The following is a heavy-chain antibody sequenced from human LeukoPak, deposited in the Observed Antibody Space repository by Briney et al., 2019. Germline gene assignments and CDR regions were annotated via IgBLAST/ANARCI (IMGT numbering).Heavy chain of an antibody. Sequence: PGGSLRLSCAASGFTFSTYWMNWVRQAPGKGLEWVANIKQDGSEKFYVDSVKGRFTISRDNAKNSLYLQMNSLRPEDTAVYYCARTVAFDYWGQGALVAVSSGMDVWGQGTTVTVSS. V-gene: IGHV3-7*02. CDR3: ARTVAFDYWGQGALVAVSSGMDV. D-gene: IGHD4-23*01. J-gene: IGHJ6*02. CDR1: GFTFSTYW. CDR2: IKQDGSEK.